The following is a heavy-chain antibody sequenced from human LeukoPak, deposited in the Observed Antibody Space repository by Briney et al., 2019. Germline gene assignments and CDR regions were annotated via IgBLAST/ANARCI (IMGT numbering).Heavy chain of an antibody. J-gene: IGHJ4*02. D-gene: IGHD4-23*01. Sequence: PSETLSLTCTVSGGSFSGYYWSWIRQPPGKGLEWIGEINHSGSTNYNPSLKSRVTISVDTSKNQFSLKLSSVTAADTAVYYCAYSTVVTRGYYWGQGTLVTVSS. V-gene: IGHV4-34*01. CDR1: GGSFSGYY. CDR2: INHSGST. CDR3: AYSTVVTRGYY.